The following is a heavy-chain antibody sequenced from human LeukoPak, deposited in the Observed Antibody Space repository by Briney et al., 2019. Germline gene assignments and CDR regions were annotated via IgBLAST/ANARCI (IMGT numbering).Heavy chain of an antibody. CDR3: ARSYGDYITGAYAFDV. CDR1: GGSISNNY. Sequence: SETLSLTCTGSGGSISNNYGSWIRQPPEKGLEWIGYISDSGNTNYNPSLKRRLTISVDTSKNQFSLKLSSVTAADSAVYYCARSYGDYITGAYAFDVWGQGTMVTVSS. D-gene: IGHD4-17*01. V-gene: IGHV4-59*08. CDR2: ISDSGNT. J-gene: IGHJ3*01.